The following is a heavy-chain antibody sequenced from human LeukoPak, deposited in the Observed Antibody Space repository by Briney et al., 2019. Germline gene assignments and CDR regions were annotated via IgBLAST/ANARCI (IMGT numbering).Heavy chain of an antibody. Sequence: PGGSLRLSCAASGFTFSSYSMNWVRQAPGKGLEWVANIKQDGSEKYYVDSVKGRFTISRDNSKNTLYLQMNSLRAEDTAVYYCARWTMVRGVLFDYWGQGTLVTVSS. CDR2: IKQDGSEK. CDR1: GFTFSSYS. CDR3: ARWTMVRGVLFDY. V-gene: IGHV3-7*03. D-gene: IGHD3-10*01. J-gene: IGHJ4*02.